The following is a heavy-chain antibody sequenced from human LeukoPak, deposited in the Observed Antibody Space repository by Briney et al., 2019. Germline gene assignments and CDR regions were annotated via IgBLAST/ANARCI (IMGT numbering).Heavy chain of an antibody. D-gene: IGHD6-19*01. CDR1: GYTFTGYY. Sequence: ASVKVSFKSSGYTFTGYYMPWVRQAPGQGLEWMGWINPNSGDTNYSQKFQGRVTMTRDTSISTAYMELSSLRSDDTAVYYCAPQVAGKYNWFDPWGQGTLVTVSS. CDR2: INPNSGDT. V-gene: IGHV1-2*02. CDR3: APQVAGKYNWFDP. J-gene: IGHJ5*02.